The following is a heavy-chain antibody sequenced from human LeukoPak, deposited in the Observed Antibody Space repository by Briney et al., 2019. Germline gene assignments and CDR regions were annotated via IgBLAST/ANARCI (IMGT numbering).Heavy chain of an antibody. J-gene: IGHJ5*02. V-gene: IGHV4-39*01. CDR2: IYYSGST. D-gene: IGHD2-2*01. Sequence: SETLSLTCTVSGGSISSSSYYWGWIRQPPGKGLEWIGSIYYSGSTYYNPSLKSRVTISVDTSKNQFSLKLSSVTAADTAVYYCARRYCSGTSCLNWFDPWGQGTLVTVSS. CDR3: ARRYCSGTSCLNWFDP. CDR1: GGSISSSSYY.